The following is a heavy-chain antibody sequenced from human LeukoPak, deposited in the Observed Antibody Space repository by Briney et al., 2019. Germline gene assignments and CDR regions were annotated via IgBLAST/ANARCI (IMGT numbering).Heavy chain of an antibody. Sequence: SETLSLTCAVYGGSFSGYYWSWIRQPPGKGLEWIGEINHSGSTNYNPSLKSRVTISVDTSKNQFSLKLSSVTAADTAVYYCARGYYDFWSGYYRPSFDAFDIWGQGTMVTVSS. CDR2: INHSGST. D-gene: IGHD3-3*01. J-gene: IGHJ3*02. V-gene: IGHV4-34*01. CDR3: ARGYYDFWSGYYRPSFDAFDI. CDR1: GGSFSGYY.